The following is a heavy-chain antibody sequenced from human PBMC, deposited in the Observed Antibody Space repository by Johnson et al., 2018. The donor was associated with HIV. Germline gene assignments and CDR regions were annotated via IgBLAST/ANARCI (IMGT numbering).Heavy chain of an antibody. CDR3: AREELEPNVFDI. CDR2: ISYDGTNK. J-gene: IGHJ3*02. Sequence: QVQLVESGGGVVQPGMSLRLSCAASGFTFSSYAMHWIRQAPGKGLEWVELISYDGTNKYYADSVKGRFTISRDNSKNTLYPQMNSLRAEDTAVYYCAREELEPNVFDIWGQGTMVTVS. D-gene: IGHD1-1*01. CDR1: GFTFSSYA. V-gene: IGHV3-30-3*01.